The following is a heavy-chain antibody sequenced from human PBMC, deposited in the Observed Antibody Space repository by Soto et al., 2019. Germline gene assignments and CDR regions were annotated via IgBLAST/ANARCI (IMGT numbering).Heavy chain of an antibody. Sequence: EVQLLESGGALVQPGGSLRLSCAASGFTFSSFAMSWVRQAPGKGLEWLAGITFRGDYTYYADSVKGRFTLSRDNSRNRLDLEMNSLQVEDTALYYCAKLGTMRVFDSWGQGTLLTVSS. CDR3: AKLGTMRVFDS. V-gene: IGHV3-23*01. J-gene: IGHJ4*02. CDR2: ITFRGDYT. CDR1: GFTFSSFA. D-gene: IGHD3-10*01.